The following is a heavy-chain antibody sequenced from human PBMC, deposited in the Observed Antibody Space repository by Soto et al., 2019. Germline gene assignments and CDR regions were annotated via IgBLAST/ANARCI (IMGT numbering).Heavy chain of an antibody. Sequence: QVQLVQSGAEVKKPGASVKVSCKASGYTFTSYYMHWVRQAPGQGLEWMGIINPSGGSTSYAQKFQGRVTMTRATSTSTVYMELSSLRSEDTAVYYCARAMVLAARQQYYYFDYWGQGTLVTVSS. CDR1: GYTFTSYY. V-gene: IGHV1-46*01. D-gene: IGHD6-6*01. CDR2: INPSGGST. J-gene: IGHJ4*02. CDR3: ARAMVLAARQQYYYFDY.